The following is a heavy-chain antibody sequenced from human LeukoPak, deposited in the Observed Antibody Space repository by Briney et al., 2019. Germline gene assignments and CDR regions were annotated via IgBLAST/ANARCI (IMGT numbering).Heavy chain of an antibody. D-gene: IGHD2-8*01. V-gene: IGHV3-53*01. CDR2: IYSGGST. CDR3: ARGGRPYCINGVCYSSGPWGFDY. Sequence: GGSLRLSCAASGFTVSSNYMSWVRQAPGKGLEWVSVIYSGGSTYYADSLKGRFTISGDNSKNTLYLQMNSLRAEDTAVYYCARGGRPYCINGVCYSSGPWGFDYWGQGTLVTVSS. CDR1: GFTVSSNY. J-gene: IGHJ4*02.